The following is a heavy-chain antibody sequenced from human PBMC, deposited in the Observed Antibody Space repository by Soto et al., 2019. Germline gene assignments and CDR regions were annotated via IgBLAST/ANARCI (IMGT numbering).Heavy chain of an antibody. CDR3: ARDSGDTTLRQWGRSFHY. Sequence: QVQLVQSGAEVKKPGASVKVSCKASGFTFTNYYIHWVRQAPGQGLEWMGLINPSGGGTFYAQKFQGRVTVTRDTSTGTVYMELSNLRSEYTAVYFCARDSGDTTLRQWGRSFHYWGQGTLVTVSS. V-gene: IGHV1-46*01. CDR2: INPSGGGT. J-gene: IGHJ4*02. D-gene: IGHD1-1*01. CDR1: GFTFTNYY.